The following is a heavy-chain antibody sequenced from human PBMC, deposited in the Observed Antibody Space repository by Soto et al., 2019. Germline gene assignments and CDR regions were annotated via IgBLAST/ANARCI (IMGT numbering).Heavy chain of an antibody. V-gene: IGHV4-39*01. D-gene: IGHD2-2*01. CDR2: IYYSGTS. CDR3: ARLHCDSPNCVPLDP. J-gene: IGHJ5*02. CDR1: GGSISDDTYY. Sequence: QLQLQESGPGLVKPSETLSLTCTVSGGSISDDTYYWGWIRQPPGKGLEWSGSIYYSGTSSYNPFLTIRVTVSVYTSKKQLSLRLRSVTSAATAVYYGARLHCDSPNCVPLDPWRQGTPVIVSS.